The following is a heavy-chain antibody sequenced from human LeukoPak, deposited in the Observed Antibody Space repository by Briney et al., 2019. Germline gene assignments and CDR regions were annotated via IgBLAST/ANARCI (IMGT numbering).Heavy chain of an antibody. CDR3: VLYDSSGTSPY. D-gene: IGHD3-22*01. Sequence: SETLSLTCTVSGGSISSYYWSWIRQPAGKGLEWIGRIYTSGNTNYNPSLKSRVTMSLDTSKNQFFLKLSSVTAADTAVYYCVLYDSSGTSPYWGQGTLVTVSS. J-gene: IGHJ4*02. CDR1: GGSISSYY. CDR2: IYTSGNT. V-gene: IGHV4-4*07.